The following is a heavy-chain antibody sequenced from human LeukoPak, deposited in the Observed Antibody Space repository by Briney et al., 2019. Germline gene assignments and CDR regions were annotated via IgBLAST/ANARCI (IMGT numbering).Heavy chain of an antibody. D-gene: IGHD7-27*01. V-gene: IGHV3-74*03. CDR3: ASFGISWGSAY. J-gene: IGHJ4*02. CDR1: GFSFSRHW. Sequence: GGSLRLSCEASGFSFSRHWMHRVRQAPGKGLVWVSRISDDGSYTANVDSVEGRFITSRDNVRNTLYLHMNGLRAEDTAVYYCASFGISWGSAYWGQGTLVTVSS. CDR2: ISDDGSYT.